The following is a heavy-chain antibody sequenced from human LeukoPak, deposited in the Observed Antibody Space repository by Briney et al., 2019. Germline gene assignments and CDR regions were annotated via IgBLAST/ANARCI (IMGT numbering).Heavy chain of an antibody. V-gene: IGHV3-20*04. CDR3: ARVRGIQLPFDY. J-gene: IGHJ4*02. D-gene: IGHD5-18*01. CDR2: INWNGGST. CDR1: GFTFDDYG. Sequence: GGSLRLSCAASGFTFDDYGMSWVSQAPGKGLEWVSGINWNGGSTGYADSVKGRFTISRDNAKNSLYLQMNSLRAEDTALYYCARVRGIQLPFDYWGQGILVTVSS.